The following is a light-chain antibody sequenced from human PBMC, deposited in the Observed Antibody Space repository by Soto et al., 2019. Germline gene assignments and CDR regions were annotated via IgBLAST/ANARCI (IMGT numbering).Light chain of an antibody. CDR2: DVN. J-gene: IGLJ2*01. V-gene: IGLV2-14*03. CDR3: SSYTGSSTLLV. Sequence: QSALTQPASVSGSPGQSITISCTGTSSDVGGYNYVSWYQHNPGKAPKLKIYDVNNRPSGVSNRFSGSKSGNTASLTISGLQAEDEADYYCSSYTGSSTLLVFGGGTKLTVL. CDR1: SSDVGGYNY.